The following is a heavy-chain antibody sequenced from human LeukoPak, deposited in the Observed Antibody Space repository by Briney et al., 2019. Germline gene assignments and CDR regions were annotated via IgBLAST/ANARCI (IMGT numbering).Heavy chain of an antibody. D-gene: IGHD1-26*01. Sequence: GGSLRLSCAASGFSFSSYSVNWVRQAPGKGLEWVSYIRSSSSTIYYTDSVKGRFTSSRDNAKNSLYLQMNSLRDADTAVYYCARVGATDARDFWGQGTLVTVCS. CDR3: ARVGATDARDF. V-gene: IGHV3-48*02. J-gene: IGHJ3*01. CDR1: GFSFSSYS. CDR2: IRSSSSTI.